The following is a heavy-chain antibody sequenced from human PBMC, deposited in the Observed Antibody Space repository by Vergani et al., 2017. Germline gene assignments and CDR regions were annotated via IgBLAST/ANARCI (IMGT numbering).Heavy chain of an antibody. D-gene: IGHD1-1*01. CDR1: GFTFSSYA. V-gene: IGHV3-66*02. CDR2: IYSGGST. CDR3: ASRGGGVDLEDAFDI. J-gene: IGHJ3*02. Sequence: EVQLLESGGGLVQPGGSLRLFCAASGFTFSSYAMSWVRQAPGKGLEWVSVIYSGGSTYYADSVKGRFTISRDNSKNTLYLQMNSLRAEDTAVYYCASRGGGVDLEDAFDIWGQGTMVTVSS.